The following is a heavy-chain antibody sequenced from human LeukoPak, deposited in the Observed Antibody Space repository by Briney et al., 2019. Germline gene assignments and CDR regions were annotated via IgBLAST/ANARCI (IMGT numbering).Heavy chain of an antibody. CDR3: ARDRGGDRYWYFDL. V-gene: IGHV4-30-2*01. Sequence: TLSLTCTVSGGSISSGGYYWSWIRQPPGKGLEWIGYIYHSGSTYYNPSLKSRVTISVDRSKNQFSLKLRSVTAADTAVYYCARDRGGDRYWYFDLWGRGTLVTVSS. D-gene: IGHD2-21*01. CDR1: GGSISSGGYY. J-gene: IGHJ2*01. CDR2: IYHSGST.